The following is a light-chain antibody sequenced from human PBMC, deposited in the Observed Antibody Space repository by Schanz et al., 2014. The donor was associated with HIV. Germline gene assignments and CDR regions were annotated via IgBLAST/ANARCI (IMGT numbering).Light chain of an antibody. V-gene: IGKV3-20*01. CDR3: QQYGSSPG. Sequence: EIVLTQSPGSLSLSPGGRATLSCGASQRLSSSYLAWYQQKRDQPPRLVIYATSTRAAGIPDRFSGTGSGTDFTLTISRLEPEDFAVYYCQQYGSSPGFGGGTKVEIK. CDR2: ATS. CDR1: QRLSSSY. J-gene: IGKJ4*01.